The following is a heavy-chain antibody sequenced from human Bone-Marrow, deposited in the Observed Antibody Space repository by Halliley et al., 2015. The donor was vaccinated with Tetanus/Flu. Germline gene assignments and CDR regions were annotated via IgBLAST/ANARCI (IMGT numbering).Heavy chain of an antibody. CDR3: ARDSGLSLDS. J-gene: IGHJ4*02. CDR1: GGSVSSGDSN. CDR2: IYYTGST. V-gene: IGHV4-61*08. Sequence: LRLSCTVSGGSVSSGDSNWSWIRQPPGKGLEWIGFIYYTGSTNYNATLKSRIAMSLGTSKNQFFLSVSSVTAADTAVYYCARDSGLSLDSWGQGTLVTVSS.